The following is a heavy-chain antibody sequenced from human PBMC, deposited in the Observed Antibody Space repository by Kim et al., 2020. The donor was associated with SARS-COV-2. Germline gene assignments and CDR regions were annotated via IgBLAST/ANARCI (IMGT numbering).Heavy chain of an antibody. J-gene: IGHJ4*02. Sequence: SETLSLTCTVSGGSISSSSYYWGWIRQPPGTGLEWIGSIYYSGSTYYNPSLKSRVTISVDTSKNQFSLKLSSVTAADTAVYYCASIAAGTLDYWGQGTLVTVSS. CDR3: ASIAAGTLDY. V-gene: IGHV4-39*01. CDR1: GGSISSSSYY. CDR2: IYYSGST. D-gene: IGHD6-13*01.